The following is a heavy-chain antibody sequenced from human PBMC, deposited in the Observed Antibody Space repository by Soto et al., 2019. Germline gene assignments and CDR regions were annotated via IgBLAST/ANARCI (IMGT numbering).Heavy chain of an antibody. CDR2: ITSDGSST. CDR1: GFTFSSYW. D-gene: IGHD3-16*01. V-gene: IGHV3-74*01. Sequence: EVQLVESGGGLVQPGGSLRLSCVASGFTFSSYWMHWVRQAPGKGLLWVSRITSDGSSTAYADSVKGRFTISRDNAKNTLYLQLDSLSAEDTGVYYCASLLWGSVTSDYWGQGTLVTVSS. J-gene: IGHJ4*02. CDR3: ASLLWGSVTSDY.